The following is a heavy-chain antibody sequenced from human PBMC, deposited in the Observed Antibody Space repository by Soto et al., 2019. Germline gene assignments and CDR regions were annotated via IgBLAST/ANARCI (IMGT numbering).Heavy chain of an antibody. CDR1: GGSVSSGSYC. V-gene: IGHV4-39*01. CDR2: IYYSGNT. J-gene: IGHJ6*03. CDR3: ARHVGGYYYYMDV. Sequence: SETLSLTCTVSGGSVSSGSYCWGWIRQPPGKGLEWIGSIYYSGNTYYNPPLKSRVTISVDTSKNQFSLKLSSVTAADTAVYYCARHVGGYYYYMDVWGKGTTVTVSS. D-gene: IGHD2-15*01.